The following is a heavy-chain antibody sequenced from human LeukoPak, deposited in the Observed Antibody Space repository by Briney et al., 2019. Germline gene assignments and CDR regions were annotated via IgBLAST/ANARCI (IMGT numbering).Heavy chain of an antibody. Sequence: ASVKASCKVSRHTRSELAMHWVRQAPGKGLEWMGGLDPEDGETVHEQKFQGRLTMTEDTSTDTAYMEPSRLRSEDTAVYYCTTGLNGQYALDYWGQGTLVTVSS. CDR2: LDPEDGET. CDR1: RHTRSELA. CDR3: TTGLNGQYALDY. V-gene: IGHV1-24*01. J-gene: IGHJ4*02. D-gene: IGHD2-2*01.